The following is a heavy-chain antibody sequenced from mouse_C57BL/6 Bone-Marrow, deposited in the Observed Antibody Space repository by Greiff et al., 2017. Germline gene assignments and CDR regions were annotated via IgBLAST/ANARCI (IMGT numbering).Heavy chain of an antibody. CDR2: ISSGGSYT. V-gene: IGHV5-6*01. J-gene: IGHJ2*01. CDR3: ARQRSFFDY. D-gene: IGHD1-1*01. CDR1: GFTFSSYG. Sequence: EVKVVESGGDLVKPGGSLKLSCAASGFTFSSYGMSWVRQTPDKRLEWVATISSGGSYTYYPDSVKGRFTISRDNAKNTLYLQMSSLKSEDTAMYYCARQRSFFDYWGQGTTLTVSS.